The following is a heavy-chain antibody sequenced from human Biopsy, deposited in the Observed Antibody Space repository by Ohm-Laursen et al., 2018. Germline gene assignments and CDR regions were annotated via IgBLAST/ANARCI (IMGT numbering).Heavy chain of an antibody. J-gene: IGHJ5*02. CDR3: ARADPPLFYYGSGSSNWFDP. Sequence: ASVKVSCKASGGTFNNFAISWVRQATGQGLEWMGWMNPDSGNTGYAQNFQGRVTMTRNTSISTAYMELSSLKSEDTAVYFCARADPPLFYYGSGSSNWFDPWGQGTLVTVSS. CDR1: GGTFNNFA. V-gene: IGHV1-8*01. D-gene: IGHD3-10*01. CDR2: MNPDSGNT.